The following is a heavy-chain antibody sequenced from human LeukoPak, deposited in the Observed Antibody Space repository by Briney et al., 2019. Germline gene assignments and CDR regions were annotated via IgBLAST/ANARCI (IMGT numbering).Heavy chain of an antibody. J-gene: IGHJ6*02. CDR1: GFTPGVHA. Sequence: PGRSLRLSCAASGFTPGVHAMTWVRQAPGKGLEWVAFIRSNVDRGTTEYAPSVKCRFTISRHDSKSVFYLQMNGLKSEETVVYYCRRGPIQLLMHNGMDVWGQGTTVTVSS. CDR2: IRSNVDRGTT. D-gene: IGHD5-24*01. CDR3: RRGPIQLLMHNGMDV. V-gene: IGHV3-49*04.